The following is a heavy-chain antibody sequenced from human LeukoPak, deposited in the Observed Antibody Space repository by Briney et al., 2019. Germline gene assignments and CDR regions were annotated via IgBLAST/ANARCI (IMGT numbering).Heavy chain of an antibody. Sequence: SETLSLTCTVSGGSISPYYWSWIRQPPGKGLEWLGYIYYSGNTDYNPSLKSRVAISVDTSKDQFALKLSSVTAADTAVYYCARMVAANLDYWGQGTLVTVSS. CDR1: GGSISPYY. D-gene: IGHD2-15*01. J-gene: IGHJ4*02. CDR3: ARMVAANLDY. V-gene: IGHV4-59*01. CDR2: IYYSGNT.